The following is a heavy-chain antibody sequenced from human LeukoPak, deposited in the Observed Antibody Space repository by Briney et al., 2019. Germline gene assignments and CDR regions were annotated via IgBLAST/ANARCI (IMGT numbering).Heavy chain of an antibody. Sequence: SETLSLTCTVSGGSISSSSYYWGWIRQPPGKGLEWIGSIYYSGSTYYNPSLKSRVTISVDTSKNQFSLKLSSVTAADTAVYYCARVGFGNTPHPIDYWGQGTLVTVSS. CDR2: IYYSGST. CDR1: GGSISSSSYY. CDR3: ARVGFGNTPHPIDY. J-gene: IGHJ4*02. D-gene: IGHD4-23*01. V-gene: IGHV4-39*01.